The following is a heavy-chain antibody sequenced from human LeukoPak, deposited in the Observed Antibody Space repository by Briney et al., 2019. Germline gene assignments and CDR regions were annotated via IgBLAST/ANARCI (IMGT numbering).Heavy chain of an antibody. CDR3: ARSNYYDSSGFYSEYFDY. J-gene: IGHJ4*02. Sequence: GGSLRLSCAASGFTVSSNYMSWVRQAPGKGLEWVSVIYSGGSTYYADSVKGRFTISRDNSKNTLYLQMNRLRAEDTAVYYCARSNYYDSSGFYSEYFDYWAREPWSPSPQ. V-gene: IGHV3-53*01. D-gene: IGHD3-22*01. CDR1: GFTVSSNY. CDR2: IYSGGST.